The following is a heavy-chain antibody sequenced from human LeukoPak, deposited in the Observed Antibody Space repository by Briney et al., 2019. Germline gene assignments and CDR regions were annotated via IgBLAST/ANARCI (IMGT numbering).Heavy chain of an antibody. CDR1: GFTFSSYV. V-gene: IGHV3-33*01. CDR2: IWYDGSNK. D-gene: IGHD2/OR15-2a*01. Sequence: GGSLRLSCAASGFTFSSYVMHSVRQAPGKGLEWVAVIWYDGSNKYYADSVRGRFTISRENSKHTLYLQMNSLRAEDTAVYYCASLETFYYSFDYWRQGTLVTDSS. J-gene: IGHJ4*02. CDR3: ASLETFYYSFDY.